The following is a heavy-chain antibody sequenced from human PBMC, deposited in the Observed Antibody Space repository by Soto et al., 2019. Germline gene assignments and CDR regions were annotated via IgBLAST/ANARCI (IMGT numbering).Heavy chain of an antibody. CDR2: INHSGRT. CDR3: ASGQRRWLQAH. Sequence: QVQLQQWGAGLLKPSETLSLTCAVYGGSFSGYYWSWIRQHPGTGLEWNGEINHSGRTNYNPSLKSRVTIAVDTSTKQFTLKLNSVTAADTAVYCCASGQRRWLQAHWGQGTLVTVSS. V-gene: IGHV4-34*01. CDR1: GGSFSGYY. J-gene: IGHJ4*02. D-gene: IGHD5-12*01.